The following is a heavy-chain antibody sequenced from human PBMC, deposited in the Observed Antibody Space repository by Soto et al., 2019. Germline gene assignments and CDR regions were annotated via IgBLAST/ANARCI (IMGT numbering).Heavy chain of an antibody. CDR2: INHSGST. D-gene: IGHD6-6*01. Sequence: SETLSLPRPVYGGSFSGYYWSWIRQPPGKGLEWIGEINHSGSTNYNPSLKSRVTISVDTSKNQFSLKLSSVTAADTAVYYCAREAAARPGDYWGQGTLVTVSS. CDR1: GGSFSGYY. CDR3: AREAAARPGDY. V-gene: IGHV4-34*01. J-gene: IGHJ4*02.